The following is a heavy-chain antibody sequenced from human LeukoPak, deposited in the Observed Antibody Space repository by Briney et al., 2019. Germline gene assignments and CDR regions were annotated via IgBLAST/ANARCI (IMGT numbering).Heavy chain of an antibody. CDR2: ISSSGSTI. D-gene: IGHD6-13*01. CDR1: GFTFSSYE. V-gene: IGHV3-48*03. Sequence: GGSLRLSCAASGFTFSSYEMNWVRQAPGKGLEWVSYISSSGSTIYYADSVKGRFTISRDNAKNSLYLQMNSLRAEDTAVYYCARHPGIAAAGTGWFDPWGQGTLVTVSS. CDR3: ARHPGIAAAGTGWFDP. J-gene: IGHJ5*02.